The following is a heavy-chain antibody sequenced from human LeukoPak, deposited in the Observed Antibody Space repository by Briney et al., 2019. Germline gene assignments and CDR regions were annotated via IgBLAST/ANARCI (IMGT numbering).Heavy chain of an antibody. J-gene: IGHJ4*02. D-gene: IGHD3-22*01. CDR2: IYSGGST. CDR3: ARVQRPYYYDSSGYCDY. CDR1: GFTFSSYA. Sequence: PGGSLRLSCAASGFTFSSYAMSWVRQAPGKGLEWVSVIYSGGSTYYADSVKGRFTISRDNSKNTLYLQMNSLRAEDTAVYYCARVQRPYYYDSSGYCDYWGQGTLVTVSS. V-gene: IGHV3-66*01.